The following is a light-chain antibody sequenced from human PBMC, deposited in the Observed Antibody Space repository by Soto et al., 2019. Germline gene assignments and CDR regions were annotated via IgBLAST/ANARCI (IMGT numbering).Light chain of an antibody. Sequence: DIQMTQSHSTLSASVGDRVTMTCRASQSSNSWLAWYQQKPGKAPQILIYDASTLKSGVPSRFSASGSGTEFTLIISCLQPDDFATYYCQQYTSYSWPFGQGTKVDI. V-gene: IGKV1-5*01. CDR3: QQYTSYSWP. CDR2: DAS. J-gene: IGKJ1*01. CDR1: QSSNSW.